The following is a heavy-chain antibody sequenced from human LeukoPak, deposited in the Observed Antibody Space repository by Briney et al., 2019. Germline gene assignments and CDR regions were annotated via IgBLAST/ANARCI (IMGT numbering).Heavy chain of an antibody. V-gene: IGHV1-2*06. Sequence: GASVKVSCKAAGYNFPAYFMHWVRQAPGQGLEWMGRINPNGGDTNYAQKLQGRVTMARDTSISTAYMELNSLMSDDTAVYYCVRVGFTTSWSNFDYWGQGTLVTASS. CDR2: INPNGGDT. J-gene: IGHJ4*02. CDR3: VRVGFTTSWSNFDY. D-gene: IGHD2-2*01. CDR1: GYNFPAYF.